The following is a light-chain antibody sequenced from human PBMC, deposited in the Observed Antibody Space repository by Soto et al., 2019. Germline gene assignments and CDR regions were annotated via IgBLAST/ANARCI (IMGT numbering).Light chain of an antibody. V-gene: IGKV1-5*03. J-gene: IGKJ2*01. Sequence: DIQMTQSPSTLSASVGDRVTITCRASQSISSWLAWYQQKPGKAPKLPIYKASSLESGVPSRFSGSGSGTEFTLTISSVQRDDFATYYCQQYKNYPYTFGQGTKLEIK. CDR2: KAS. CDR1: QSISSW. CDR3: QQYKNYPYT.